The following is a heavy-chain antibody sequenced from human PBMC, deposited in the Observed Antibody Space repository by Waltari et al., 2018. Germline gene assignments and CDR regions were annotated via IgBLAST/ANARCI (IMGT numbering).Heavy chain of an antibody. CDR2: INPNIGGT. D-gene: IGHD3-22*01. CDR1: GYTFTGYY. J-gene: IGHJ4*02. Sequence: QVQLVQSGAEVKKPGASVTVSCTASGYTFTGYYMHWVRQAPGQGLEWMGWINPNIGGTNYAKKFKGRVTMTRETSISTAYMRLSRLRSDDTAVYYCAREGSSGYLRTGSFDYWGQGTLVTVSS. CDR3: AREGSSGYLRTGSFDY. V-gene: IGHV1-2*02.